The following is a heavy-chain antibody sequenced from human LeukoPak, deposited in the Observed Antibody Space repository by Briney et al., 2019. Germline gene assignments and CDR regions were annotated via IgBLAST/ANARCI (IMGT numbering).Heavy chain of an antibody. V-gene: IGHV4-38-2*01. J-gene: IGHJ2*01. CDR1: GYSISSGYY. CDR3: ARGVAAAGTNWYFDL. D-gene: IGHD6-13*01. CDR2: IYHSGST. Sequence: PSETLSLTCAVSGYSISSGYYWGWIRQPPGKGLEWIGSIYHSGSTYYNPSLKSRVTISVDTSKNQFSLKLSSVTAADTAVYYCARGVAAAGTNWYFDLWGRGTLVTVFS.